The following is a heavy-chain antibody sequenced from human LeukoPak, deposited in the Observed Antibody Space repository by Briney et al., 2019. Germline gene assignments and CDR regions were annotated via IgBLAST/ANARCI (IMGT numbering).Heavy chain of an antibody. CDR2: IYYSGST. V-gene: IGHV4-61*01. CDR1: GGSVSSGSYY. J-gene: IGHJ5*02. Sequence: SETLSLTCTVSGGSVSSGSYYWSWLRQPPGKGLEWIGYIYYSGSTNYNPSLKSRVTISVDTSKNQFSLKLSSVTAADTAVYYCAREVPGSSWYFSAQNWFDPWGQGTLVTVSS. CDR3: AREVPGSSWYFSAQNWFDP. D-gene: IGHD6-13*01.